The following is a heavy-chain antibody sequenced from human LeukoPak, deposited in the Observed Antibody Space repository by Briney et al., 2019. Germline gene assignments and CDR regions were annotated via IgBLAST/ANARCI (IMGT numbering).Heavy chain of an antibody. CDR3: ARDNSVEDTAWWFDP. D-gene: IGHD4-23*01. J-gene: IGHJ5*02. Sequence: AASVKVSCKASGYTFTSYYIHWVRQAPGQGLEWMGIINPSGGSTSYAQKFQGRVTMTRDMSTSTDYMELSSLRSEDTAVYYCARDNSVEDTAWWFDPWGQGTLVTVSS. CDR2: INPSGGST. CDR1: GYTFTSYY. V-gene: IGHV1-46*01.